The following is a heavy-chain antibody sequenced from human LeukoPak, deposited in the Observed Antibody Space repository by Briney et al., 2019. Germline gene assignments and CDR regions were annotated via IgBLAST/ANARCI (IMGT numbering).Heavy chain of an antibody. CDR1: GGSFSDYY. D-gene: IGHD2-21*02. CDR3: ARXYXDDNWFDP. J-gene: IGHJ5*02. CDR2: IYYSGST. V-gene: IGHV4-30-4*01. Sequence: PSETLSLTCAVYGGSFSDYYWSWIRQPPGKGLEWIGYIYYSGSTYYNPSLKSRVTISVDTSKNQFSLKLSSVTAADTAVYYCARXYXDDNWFDPWGQGTLVTVSS.